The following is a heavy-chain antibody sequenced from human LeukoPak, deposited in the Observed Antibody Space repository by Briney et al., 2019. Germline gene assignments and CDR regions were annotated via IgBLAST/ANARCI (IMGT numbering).Heavy chain of an antibody. CDR3: ARVNSNYDFWSGFTNWFDP. Sequence: SETLSLTCAVYGGSFSGYYWSWIRQPPGKGLEWIGEINHSGSTNYNPSLKSRVTISVDTSKNQFSLKLSSVTAADTAVYYCARVNSNYDFWSGFTNWFDPWGQGTLVTVSS. CDR1: GGSFSGYY. D-gene: IGHD3-3*01. J-gene: IGHJ5*02. V-gene: IGHV4-34*01. CDR2: INHSGST.